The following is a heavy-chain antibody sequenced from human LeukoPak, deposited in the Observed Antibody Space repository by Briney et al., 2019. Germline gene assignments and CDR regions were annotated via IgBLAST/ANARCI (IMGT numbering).Heavy chain of an antibody. J-gene: IGHJ4*02. D-gene: IGHD3-10*01. V-gene: IGHV3-30*02. Sequence: GSLRLSCAASGFTFSSYGMHWVRQAPGKGLEWVAFIRYDGSNKYYADSVKGRFTISRDNSKNTLYLQMNSLRAEDTAVYYCARVRGSGSYMYYFDYWGQGTLVTVSS. CDR1: GFTFSSYG. CDR3: ARVRGSGSYMYYFDY. CDR2: IRYDGSNK.